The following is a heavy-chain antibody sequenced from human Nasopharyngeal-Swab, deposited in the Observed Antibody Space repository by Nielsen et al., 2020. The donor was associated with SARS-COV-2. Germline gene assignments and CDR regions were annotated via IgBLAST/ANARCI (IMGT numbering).Heavy chain of an antibody. Sequence: ASVKVSCKASGYTFTSYDINWVRQATGQGLEWMGWMNPNSGNTGYAQKFQGRVTMTRNTSISTAYMELSSLRSEDTAVYYWARGRHIVVVVAAADNRFDPWGQGTLVTVSS. CDR1: GYTFTSYD. J-gene: IGHJ5*02. D-gene: IGHD2-15*01. V-gene: IGHV1-8*01. CDR2: MNPNSGNT. CDR3: ARGRHIVVVVAAADNRFDP.